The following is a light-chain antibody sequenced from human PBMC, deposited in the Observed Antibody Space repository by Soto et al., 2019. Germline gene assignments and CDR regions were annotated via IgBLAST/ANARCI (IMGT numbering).Light chain of an antibody. J-gene: IGKJ3*01. CDR2: AAS. V-gene: IGKV1-39*01. CDR3: QESYSTPSDT. CDR1: QSISAY. Sequence: DIQMTQSPSSMSASVGDRVTITCRASQSISAYLNWYQQKPGKAPKLLIYAASSLQSGVPSRFSGSGSGTDFTLTISSLQPEDFATYYCQESYSTPSDTFVPGTKVDIK.